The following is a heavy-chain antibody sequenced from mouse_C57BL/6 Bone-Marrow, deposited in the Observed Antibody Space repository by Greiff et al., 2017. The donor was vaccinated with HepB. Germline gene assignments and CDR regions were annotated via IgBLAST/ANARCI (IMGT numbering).Heavy chain of an antibody. Sequence: VQLVESGAELVRPGASVTLSCKASGYTFTDYEMHWVKQTPVHGLEWIGAIDPETGGTAYNQKFKGKAILTADKSSSTAYMELRSLTSEDSAVYYCTRPPTVVATDFDYWGQGTTLTVSS. D-gene: IGHD1-1*01. CDR2: IDPETGGT. CDR3: TRPPTVVATDFDY. J-gene: IGHJ2*01. V-gene: IGHV1-15*01. CDR1: GYTFTDYE.